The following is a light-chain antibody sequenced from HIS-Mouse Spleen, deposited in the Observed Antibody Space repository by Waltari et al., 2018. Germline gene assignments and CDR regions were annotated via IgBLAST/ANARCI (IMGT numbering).Light chain of an antibody. J-gene: IGLJ2*01. CDR2: EDS. CDR1: ALPKKY. V-gene: IGLV3-10*01. Sequence: SYELTQPPSVSVSPGQTARITCSGDALPKKYAYWYQPKSGQAPVLGIYEDSKRPSGIPERFSGSSSGTMATLTISGAQVEDEADYYCYSTDSSGNHKEVFGGGTKLTVL. CDR3: YSTDSSGNHKEV.